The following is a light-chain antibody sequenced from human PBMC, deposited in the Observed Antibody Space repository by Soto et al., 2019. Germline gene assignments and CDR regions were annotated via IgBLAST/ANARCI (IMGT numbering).Light chain of an antibody. CDR2: DAS. Sequence: EVVLTQSPGTLSLSAGERATLSCRASQSVADNHLAWYQQKPGQAPGLLIYDASTRAAGIPDRFSGSGSGTDFTLTISRLEPEDFGVYFCHHYTRSPIFTFGPGTTVD. V-gene: IGKV3-20*01. CDR3: HHYTRSPIFT. CDR1: QSVADNH. J-gene: IGKJ3*01.